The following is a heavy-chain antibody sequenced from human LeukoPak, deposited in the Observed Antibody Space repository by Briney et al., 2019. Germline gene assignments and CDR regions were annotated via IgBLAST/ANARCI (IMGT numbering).Heavy chain of an antibody. Sequence: PSETLSLTCTVSGGSISSGTYYWSWIRQPAGKGLEWIGRIYTRGSSYYNPSLKSRVTMSADTSENQFSLTLTSVTAADTAVYYCARGSWDSSGWWVDYWGQGILVTVSS. CDR2: IYTRGSS. V-gene: IGHV4-61*02. CDR1: GGSISSGTYY. J-gene: IGHJ4*02. CDR3: ARGSWDSSGWWVDY. D-gene: IGHD6-19*01.